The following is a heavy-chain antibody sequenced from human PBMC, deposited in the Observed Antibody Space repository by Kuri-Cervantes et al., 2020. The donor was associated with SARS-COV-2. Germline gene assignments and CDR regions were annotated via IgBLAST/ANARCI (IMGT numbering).Heavy chain of an antibody. CDR1: GFTFSSYW. CDR2: INSDGSST. J-gene: IGHJ6*01. V-gene: IGHV3-74*01. CDR3: ASGYCSSTSCYPPRGGYYYYYGMAV. Sequence: GGSLRLSCAASGFTFSSYWMHWVRQAPGKGLVWVSRINSDGSSTSYADSVEGRFTISRDNAKNTLYLQMNSLRAEDTAVYYCASGYCSSTSCYPPRGGYYYYYGMAVWGQGNTVHVAS. D-gene: IGHD2-2*01.